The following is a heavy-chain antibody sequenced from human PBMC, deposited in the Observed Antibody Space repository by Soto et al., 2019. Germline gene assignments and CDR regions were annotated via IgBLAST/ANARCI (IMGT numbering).Heavy chain of an antibody. D-gene: IGHD3-22*01. Sequence: PGGSLRLSCAASGFTFSSYAMSWVRQAPGKGLEWVSSISSSSSYIYYADSVKGRFTISRDNAKNSLYLQMNSLRAEDTAVYFCARDNDDSSGYYFIPNDYWGQGTLVTVSS. CDR2: ISSSSSYI. CDR1: GFTFSSYA. J-gene: IGHJ4*02. V-gene: IGHV3-21*01. CDR3: ARDNDDSSGYYFIPNDY.